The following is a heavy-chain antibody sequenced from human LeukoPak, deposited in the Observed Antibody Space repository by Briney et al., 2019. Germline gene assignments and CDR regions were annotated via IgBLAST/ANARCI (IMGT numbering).Heavy chain of an antibody. Sequence: GGSLRLSCAASGFTFSSYAMSWVRQAPGKGLEWVSAISGSGGSTYYADSVKGRFTISRDNSKNTLYLQMNSLRAEDTAVYCCAKLGYYDSSGYSDFDYWGQGTLVTVSS. CDR3: AKLGYYDSSGYSDFDY. J-gene: IGHJ4*02. CDR1: GFTFSSYA. D-gene: IGHD3-22*01. V-gene: IGHV3-23*01. CDR2: ISGSGGST.